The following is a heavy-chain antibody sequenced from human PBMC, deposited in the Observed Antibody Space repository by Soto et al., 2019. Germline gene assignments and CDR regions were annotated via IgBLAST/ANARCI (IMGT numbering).Heavy chain of an antibody. Sequence: QVQLQESGPGLVKPSQTLSLTCTVSGGSISSGGYYWSWIRQHPGKGLEWIGYIYYSGSTYYNPSLKSRFTISVDTSKNQFSLKLSSVTAADTAVYYCARQKIRYDRSPTYFQHWGQGTLVTVSS. J-gene: IGHJ1*01. V-gene: IGHV4-31*03. CDR3: ARQKIRYDRSPTYFQH. CDR1: GGSISSGGYY. D-gene: IGHD3-16*01. CDR2: IYYSGST.